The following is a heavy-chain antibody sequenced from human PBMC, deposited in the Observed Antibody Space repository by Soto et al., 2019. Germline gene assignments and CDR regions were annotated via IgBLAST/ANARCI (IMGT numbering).Heavy chain of an antibody. CDR3: AKDWYYGSGSYYTPPSIPGTPHY. CDR2: ISYDGSNK. Sequence: GGSLRLSCAASGFTFSSYGMHWVRQAPGKGLEWVAVISYDGSNKYYADSVKGRFTISRDNSKNTLYLQMNSLRAEDTAVYYCAKDWYYGSGSYYTPPSIPGTPHYWGQGTLVTVSS. D-gene: IGHD3-10*01. V-gene: IGHV3-30*18. J-gene: IGHJ4*02. CDR1: GFTFSSYG.